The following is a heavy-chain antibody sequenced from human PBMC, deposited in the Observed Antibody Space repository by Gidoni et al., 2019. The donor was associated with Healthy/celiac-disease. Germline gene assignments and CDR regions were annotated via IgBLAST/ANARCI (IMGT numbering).Heavy chain of an antibody. D-gene: IGHD3-10*01. CDR1: GGSFSGYY. CDR3: ARGPYGSGRMYYFDY. J-gene: IGHJ4*02. V-gene: IGHV4-34*01. CDR2: INHSGST. Sequence: QVQLQQWGAGLLKPSETLSLTCAVYGGSFSGYYWSWIRQPPGKGLEWIGEINHSGSTNYNPSLKSRVTISVDTSKNQFSLKLSSVTAADTAVYYCARGPYGSGRMYYFDYWGQGTLVTVSS.